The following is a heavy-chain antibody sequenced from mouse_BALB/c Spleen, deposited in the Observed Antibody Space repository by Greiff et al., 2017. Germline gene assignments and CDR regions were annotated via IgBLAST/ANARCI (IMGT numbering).Heavy chain of an antibody. CDR3: ARSGGYDGGYYAMDY. CDR1: GFTFSSFG. D-gene: IGHD2-2*01. V-gene: IGHV5-17*02. J-gene: IGHJ4*01. Sequence: EVKLVESGGGLVQPGGSRKLSCAASGFTFSSFGMHWVRQAPEKGLEWVAYISSGSSTIYYADTVKGRFTISRDNPKNTLFLQMTSLRSEDTAMYYCARSGGYDGGYYAMDYWGQGTSVTVSS. CDR2: ISSGSSTI.